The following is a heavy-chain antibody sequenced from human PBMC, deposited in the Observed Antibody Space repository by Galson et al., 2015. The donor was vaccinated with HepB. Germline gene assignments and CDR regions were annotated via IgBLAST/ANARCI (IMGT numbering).Heavy chain of an antibody. CDR1: GYSFTSYW. Sequence: QSGAEVKKPGESLRISCKGSGYSFTSYWISWGRQMPGKGLEWMGRIDPGDSYTNYSPSFQGHVTISADKSISTAYLQWSSLKASDTAMYYCARGPHIYYGMDVWGQGTTVTVSS. CDR3: ARGPHIYYGMDV. V-gene: IGHV5-10-1*01. CDR2: IDPGDSYT. J-gene: IGHJ6*02. D-gene: IGHD2-21*01.